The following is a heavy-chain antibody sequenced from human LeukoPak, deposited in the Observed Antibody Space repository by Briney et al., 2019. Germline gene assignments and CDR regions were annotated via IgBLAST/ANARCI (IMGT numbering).Heavy chain of an antibody. CDR3: AKDRRYNIRFLPDPYYMDV. V-gene: IGHV3-23*01. J-gene: IGHJ6*03. D-gene: IGHD3-3*01. CDR1: GFTFSSYA. Sequence: GGSLRLSCAASGFTFSSYAMSWVRQAPGMGVEWVSAISGSGGSTYYADSVKGRFTISRDNSKNTLYLQMNSLRAEDTAVYYCAKDRRYNIRFLPDPYYMDVWGKGTTVTVSS. CDR2: ISGSGGST.